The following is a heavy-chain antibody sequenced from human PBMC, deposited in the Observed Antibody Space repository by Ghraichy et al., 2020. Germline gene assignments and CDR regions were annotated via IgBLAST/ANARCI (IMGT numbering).Heavy chain of an antibody. V-gene: IGHV3-72*01. CDR1: GFTFSDHY. CDR2: IRDKANYYST. J-gene: IGHJ4*02. CDR3: TVPSIRGGFED. D-gene: IGHD2-15*01. Sequence: GGSLRLSCAVSGFTFSDHYMDWVRQAPGKGLEWVGRIRDKANYYSTDYAASVKGRFSISRDDSKNSLSLQMNSLNSDDTAVYYCTVPSIRGGFEDWGQGTQVTVSS.